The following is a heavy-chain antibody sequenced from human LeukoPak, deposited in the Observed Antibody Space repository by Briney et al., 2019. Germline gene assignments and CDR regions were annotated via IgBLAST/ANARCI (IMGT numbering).Heavy chain of an antibody. CDR1: GFSFSSHW. CDR2: ISDDGSYT. V-gene: IGHV3-74*01. J-gene: IGHJ5*02. Sequence: PGGSLRLSCAASGFSFSSHWVHWVRQAPGKGLVWVSRISDDGSYTSNVDSVKGRFTISRDNVNNMLYLHMNSLRAEDTAVYYCTPDLRPRAVAGTLRWFDPWGQGTLVTVSS. D-gene: IGHD6-19*01. CDR3: TPDLRPRAVAGTLRWFDP.